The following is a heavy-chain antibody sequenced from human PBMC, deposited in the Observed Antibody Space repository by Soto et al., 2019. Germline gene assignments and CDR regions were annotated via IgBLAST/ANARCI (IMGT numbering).Heavy chain of an antibody. CDR1: GGSISSGGYS. V-gene: IGHV4-30-2*01. Sequence: PSEILSLTCAVSGGSISSGGYSWSWIRQPPGKGLEWIGYIYHSGSTYYNPSLKSRVTISVDRSKNQFSLKLSSVTAADTAVYYCARSSSITIFGVVTKRRGWFDPWGQGTLVTVSS. J-gene: IGHJ5*02. CDR3: ARSSSITIFGVVTKRRGWFDP. CDR2: IYHSGST. D-gene: IGHD3-3*01.